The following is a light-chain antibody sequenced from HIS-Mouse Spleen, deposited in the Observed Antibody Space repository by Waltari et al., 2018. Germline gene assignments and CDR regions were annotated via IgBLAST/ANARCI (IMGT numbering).Light chain of an antibody. Sequence: QSALTQPRSGSGSPGPSVPIPCTGTALDVGGYNYFPWYQQHPGKAPKLMIYDVSKRPSGVPDRFSGSKSGNTASLTISGLQAEDEADYYCCSYAGSYTWVFGGGTKLTVL. CDR1: ALDVGGYNY. J-gene: IGLJ3*02. CDR3: CSYAGSYTWV. V-gene: IGLV2-11*01. CDR2: DVS.